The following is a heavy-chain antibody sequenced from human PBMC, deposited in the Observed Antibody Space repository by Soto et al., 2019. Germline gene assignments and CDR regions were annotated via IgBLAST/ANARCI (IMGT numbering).Heavy chain of an antibody. J-gene: IGHJ6*02. Sequence: QVQLVQSGAEVKKPGTSVKVSCKASGYTFTGHYMHWVRQAPGQGLEWMGWLNPNSGDTNYAQKFQGRVTMTRDTSISTAYMELSRLRSDDTAVYYCAWGEYQLPDMDVWGQGTTVTVSS. CDR3: AWGEYQLPDMDV. CDR2: LNPNSGDT. V-gene: IGHV1-2*02. D-gene: IGHD2-2*01. CDR1: GYTFTGHY.